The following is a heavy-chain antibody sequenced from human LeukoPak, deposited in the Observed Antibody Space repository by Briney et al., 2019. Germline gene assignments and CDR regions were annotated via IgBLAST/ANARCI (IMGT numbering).Heavy chain of an antibody. CDR1: GFTFSSYW. D-gene: IGHD2/OR15-2a*01. CDR2: IKQDGSEK. V-gene: IGHV3-7*01. CDR3: ARDPLIAFYGMDV. J-gene: IGHJ6*02. Sequence: GGSLRLSCAASGFTFSSYWMSWVRQAPGKGLEWVANIKQDGSEKYYVDSVKGRFTISRDNAKNSLYLQMNSLRAEDTAVYHCARDPLIAFYGMDVWGQGTTVTVSS.